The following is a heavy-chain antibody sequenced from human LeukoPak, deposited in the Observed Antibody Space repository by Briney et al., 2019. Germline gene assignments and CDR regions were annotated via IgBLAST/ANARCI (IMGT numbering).Heavy chain of an antibody. CDR2: INHSGST. V-gene: IGHV4-34*01. D-gene: IGHD4-11*01. CDR1: GGSFSGYY. Sequence: SETLSLTCAVYGGSFSGYYWSWIRQPPGKGLEWIGEINHSGSTNYNPSLKSRVTISVETSKNEFSLKLRSVTAADTAVYYCAKLKTTVTNSYYYYYMDVWGKGTTVTVSS. CDR3: AKLKTTVTNSYYYYYMDV. J-gene: IGHJ6*03.